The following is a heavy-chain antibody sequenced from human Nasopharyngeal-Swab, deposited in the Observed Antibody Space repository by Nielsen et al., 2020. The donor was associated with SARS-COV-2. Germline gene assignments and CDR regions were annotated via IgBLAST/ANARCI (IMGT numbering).Heavy chain of an antibody. CDR3: VRLYYDLLTGYFSVGGNFDY. D-gene: IGHD3-9*01. CDR2: IYYSGST. Sequence: SETLSLTCTVSGGSISSYYWSWIRQPPGKGLEWIGYIYYSGSTNYNPSLKSRVTISADTSKDHFFLRVTSVTAADTAVYYCVRLYYDLLTGYFSVGGNFDYWGPGTLVTVSS. J-gene: IGHJ4*02. V-gene: IGHV4-59*08. CDR1: GGSISSYY.